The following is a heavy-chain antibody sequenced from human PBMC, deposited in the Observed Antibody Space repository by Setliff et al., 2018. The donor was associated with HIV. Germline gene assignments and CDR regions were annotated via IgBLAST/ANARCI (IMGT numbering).Heavy chain of an antibody. Sequence: PGGSLRLSCAASGFSFSDYVMYWVRQAPGMGLEYVSAIGTNGYSTYYADSVKGRFTISRDDSKNTLYLQMGSLRTEDTAVYYCAKEGGLYFGMLIHDAIDLWGQGTMVTVSS. V-gene: IGHV3-64*02. CDR3: AKEGGLYFGMLIHDAIDL. J-gene: IGHJ3*01. CDR2: IGTNGYST. D-gene: IGHD3-3*01. CDR1: GFSFSDYV.